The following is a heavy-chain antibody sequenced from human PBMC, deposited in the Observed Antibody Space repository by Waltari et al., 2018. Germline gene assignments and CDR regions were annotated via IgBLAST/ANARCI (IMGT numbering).Heavy chain of an antibody. CDR1: GFTFGDYA. V-gene: IGHV3-33*06. CDR3: AKAAIRFSHMDV. CDR2: IWYDGSNK. D-gene: IGHD3-3*01. Sequence: VQLVESGGGLVQPGRSLRLSCTASGFTFGDYAMSWVRQAPGKGLEWVAVIWYDGSNKYYADSVKGRFTISRDNAKNTLYLQMNSLRAEDTAVYYCAKAAIRFSHMDVWGKGTTVTVSS. J-gene: IGHJ6*03.